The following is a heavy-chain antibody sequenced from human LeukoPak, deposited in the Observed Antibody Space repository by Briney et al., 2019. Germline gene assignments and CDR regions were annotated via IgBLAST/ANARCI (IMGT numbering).Heavy chain of an antibody. J-gene: IGHJ4*02. CDR1: GFTFSSYS. V-gene: IGHV3-21*01. D-gene: IGHD3-22*01. CDR2: ISSSSSYI. CDR3: ARVLGSGYTNFDY. Sequence: KTGGSLRLSCAASGFTFSSYSMNWVRQAPGKGLEWVSSISSSSSYIYYADSVKGRFTISRDNAKNSLYLQMNSLRAEDTAVYYCARVLGSGYTNFDYWGQGTLVTVSS.